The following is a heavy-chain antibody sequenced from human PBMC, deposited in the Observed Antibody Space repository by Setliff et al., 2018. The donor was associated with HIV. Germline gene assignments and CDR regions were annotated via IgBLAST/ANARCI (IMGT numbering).Heavy chain of an antibody. Sequence: LSLTCTVSGDSTSSSSSYWGWIRQPPGKGLEWLANVYYSGGTYYNPSLNSRVTISVDTSRNQFSLKLTSVTAADTALYFCARLGDSGYDFRGYFDYWGQGKLVIVSS. CDR3: ARLGDSGYDFRGYFDY. CDR1: GDSTSSSSSY. CDR2: VYYSGGT. D-gene: IGHD5-12*01. V-gene: IGHV4-39*01. J-gene: IGHJ4*02.